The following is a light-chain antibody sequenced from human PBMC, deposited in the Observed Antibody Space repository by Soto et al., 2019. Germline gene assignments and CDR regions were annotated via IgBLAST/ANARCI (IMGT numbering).Light chain of an antibody. Sequence: DIQMTQSPSSLSASLGDRVTITCQASQDISNYLNWYQQKPGKAPKLLIYDASNLETGVPSRFSGSRSGTDFTFTISSLQPEDIATYYCQQYGSSPLTFGGGTKVEIK. CDR3: QQYGSSPLT. CDR1: QDISNY. V-gene: IGKV1-33*01. J-gene: IGKJ4*01. CDR2: DAS.